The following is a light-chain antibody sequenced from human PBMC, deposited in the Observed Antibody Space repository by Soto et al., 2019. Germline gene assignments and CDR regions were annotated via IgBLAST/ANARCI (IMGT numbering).Light chain of an antibody. J-gene: IGKJ5*01. Sequence: IQLTHSPSSLSASVGGRVTITCRASQGISSYLAWYQQKPGKAPKLLIYAASTLQSGVPSRFSGSGSGTDFTLTISSLQPEDFATYYCQQLNSYPRITFGQGTRLEIK. V-gene: IGKV1-9*01. CDR3: QQLNSYPRIT. CDR1: QGISSY. CDR2: AAS.